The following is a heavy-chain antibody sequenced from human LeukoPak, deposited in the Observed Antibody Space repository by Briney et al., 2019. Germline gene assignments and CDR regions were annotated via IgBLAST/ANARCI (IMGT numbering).Heavy chain of an antibody. V-gene: IGHV3-7*02. CDR1: GFTFNSHW. J-gene: IGHJ4*02. CDR2: INQDKTAL. D-gene: IGHD4-11*01. CDR3: ARLKDYRTVYDY. Sequence: GGSLRLSCEAPGFTFNSHWMSWVRQAPGEGLEWVASINQDKTALRYVDSVRGRFTISRDDARGLLYLEMSSLRAEDTAVYFCARLKDYRTVYDYWGPGTLVTVSS.